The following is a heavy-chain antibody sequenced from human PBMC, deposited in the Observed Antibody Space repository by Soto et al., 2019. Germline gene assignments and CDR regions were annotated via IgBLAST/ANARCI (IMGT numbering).Heavy chain of an antibody. CDR2: IYYSGST. CDR1: GGSISSGGYY. CDR3: AREGGIVGATAADY. J-gene: IGHJ4*02. Sequence: QVQLQESGPGLVKPSQTLSLTCTVSGGSISSGGYYWSWIRQHPGKGLEWIGYIYYSGSTYYNPALKSRVTISVDTSKNQLPLKLSSVTAADTAVYYCAREGGIVGATAADYWGQGTLVTVSS. D-gene: IGHD1-26*01. V-gene: IGHV4-31*03.